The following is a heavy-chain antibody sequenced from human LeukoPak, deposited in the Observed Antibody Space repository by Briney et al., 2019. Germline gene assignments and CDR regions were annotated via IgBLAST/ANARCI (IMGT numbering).Heavy chain of an antibody. CDR2: ISAYNGNT. D-gene: IGHD1-26*01. CDR3: ARGLISRWELPNDAFDI. CDR1: GYTFTSYG. V-gene: IGHV1-18*01. J-gene: IGHJ3*02. Sequence: ASVKVSCKASGYTFTSYGISWVRRAPGQGLEWMGWISAYNGNTNYAQKLQGRVTMTTDTSTSTAYMELRSLRSDDTAVYYCARGLISRWELPNDAFDIWGQGTMVIVSS.